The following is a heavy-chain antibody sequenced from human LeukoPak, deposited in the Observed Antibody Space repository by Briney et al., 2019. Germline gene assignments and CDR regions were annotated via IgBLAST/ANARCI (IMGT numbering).Heavy chain of an antibody. CDR1: GGSISSSSYY. Sequence: PSETLSLTCTVSGGSISSSSYYWGWIRQPPGKGLEWIGSIYYSGGTYYNPSLKSRVTISVDTSKNQFSLKLSSVTAADTAVYYCARKSDQDGSGSYSLVDYWGQGTLVTVSS. V-gene: IGHV4-39*07. D-gene: IGHD3-10*01. CDR3: ARKSDQDGSGSYSLVDY. CDR2: IYYSGGT. J-gene: IGHJ4*02.